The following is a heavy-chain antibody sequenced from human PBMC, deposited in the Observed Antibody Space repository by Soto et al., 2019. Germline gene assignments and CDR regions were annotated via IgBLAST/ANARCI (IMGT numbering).Heavy chain of an antibody. CDR3: ARAYVWSQPIDD. CDR2: INPSDGST. Sequence: ASVKGSCKASGYSITRHYMHRVRQARGQGLEWMGIINPSDGSTKYAQKFQGRVSMTGDTSASTVYMELSSLRSEDTAVDFGARAYVWSQPIDDWGQAPMVTLAS. V-gene: IGHV1-46*01. D-gene: IGHD3-3*01. CDR1: GYSITRHY. J-gene: IGHJ4*02.